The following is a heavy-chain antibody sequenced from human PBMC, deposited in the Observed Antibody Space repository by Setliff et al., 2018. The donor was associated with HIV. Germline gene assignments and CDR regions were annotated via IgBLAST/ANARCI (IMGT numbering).Heavy chain of an antibody. V-gene: IGHV5-51*01. J-gene: IGHJ3*02. Sequence: PGESLKISCQGSGYSFIRYWIGWVRQMPGKGLEWMGIIYPGDSDPRYSPSFQGQVTISADKSISTAYLQWSSLKASDTAIYYCARPRSSGSIDAFDIWGQGTMVTVSS. CDR2: IYPGDSDP. CDR3: ARPRSSGSIDAFDI. D-gene: IGHD2-15*01. CDR1: GYSFIRYW.